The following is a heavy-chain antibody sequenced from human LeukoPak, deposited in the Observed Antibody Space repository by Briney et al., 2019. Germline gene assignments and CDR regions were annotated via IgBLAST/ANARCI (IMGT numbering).Heavy chain of an antibody. Sequence: SQTLSLTCTVSGGSISSGSYYWSWIRQPAGKGLEWIGRIYTSGSTNYNPSLKSRDTISVDTSKNQFSLKLSSVTAADTAVYYCARESYCGGDCYSEDWGQGTLVTVSS. CDR1: GGSISSGSYY. V-gene: IGHV4-61*02. J-gene: IGHJ4*02. CDR2: IYTSGST. CDR3: ARESYCGGDCYSED. D-gene: IGHD2-21*02.